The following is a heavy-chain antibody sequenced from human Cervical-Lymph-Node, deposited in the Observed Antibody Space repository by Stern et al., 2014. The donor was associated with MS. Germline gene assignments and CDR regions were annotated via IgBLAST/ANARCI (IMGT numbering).Heavy chain of an antibody. V-gene: IGHV1-18*01. J-gene: IGHJ4*02. CDR3: ARAYAADRFDH. Sequence: QVQLVQSGPEVKKPGASVKVSCKASGYTFSSYCIAWVRQAPGKGLQWMWWISAYNGNTNSAQKFQRRVTVTTDPSTSTGYMELTSLRSDDTAVYSCARAYAADRFDHWGQGSLVIVSS. CDR1: GYTFSSYC. D-gene: IGHD2-15*01. CDR2: ISAYNGNT.